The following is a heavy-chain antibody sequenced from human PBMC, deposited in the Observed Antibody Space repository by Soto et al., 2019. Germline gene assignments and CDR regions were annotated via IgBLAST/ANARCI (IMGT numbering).Heavy chain of an antibody. V-gene: IGHV1-46*01. CDR3: ARDRVAVAGSGSWFDP. CDR1: GYTFTRNY. CDR2: INPSGGST. Sequence: ASVKDSGKASGYTFTRNYMHWVRQAPGQGLEWMGIINPSGGSTSYAQKFQGRVTMTRDTSTSTVDMELSSLRSEDTAAYYCARDRVAVAGSGSWFDPWG. J-gene: IGHJ5*02. D-gene: IGHD6-19*01.